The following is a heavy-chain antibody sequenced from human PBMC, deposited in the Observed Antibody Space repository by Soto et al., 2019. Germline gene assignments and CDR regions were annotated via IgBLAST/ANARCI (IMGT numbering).Heavy chain of an antibody. Sequence: QVQLQQWGAGLLKPSETLSLTCAVFGGSFSGHYWSWIRQPPGKGLEWVGKINHVGNTKYNPSLKSQVTISLETSKNQFSLKLSSVTAADTAVYYCARGGGEVRYWGQGTLVTVSS. J-gene: IGHJ4*02. CDR1: GGSFSGHY. CDR3: ARGGGEVRY. D-gene: IGHD3-10*01. CDR2: INHVGNT. V-gene: IGHV4-34*01.